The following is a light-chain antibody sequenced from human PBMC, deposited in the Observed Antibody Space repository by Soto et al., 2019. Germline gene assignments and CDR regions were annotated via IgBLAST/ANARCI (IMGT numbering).Light chain of an antibody. V-gene: IGKV1-5*01. CDR1: QEISSS. CDR3: QQYSTFPYT. J-gene: IGKJ2*01. CDR2: DAS. Sequence: DIQMTQSPSTLSASVGDRVTITCRASQEISSSLAWYQQKPGKPPNLLIHDASTLESEFPSRFSGSGSGTDFTLAISSLQPDDFATYYCQQYSTFPYTFGQGTKLQSK.